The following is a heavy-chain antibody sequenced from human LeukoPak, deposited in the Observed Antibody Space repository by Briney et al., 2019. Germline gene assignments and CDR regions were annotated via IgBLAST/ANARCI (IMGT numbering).Heavy chain of an antibody. J-gene: IGHJ4*02. CDR3: AREAGLWFGELFKTSPFDY. V-gene: IGHV4-34*01. CDR1: GGSFSGYY. Sequence: SETLSLTCAVYGGSFSGYYWSWIRQPPGKGLEWIGEINHSGSTNYNPSLKSRVTISVDTSKNQFSLKLSSVTAADTAVYYCAREAGLWFGELFKTSPFDYWGQGTLVTVSS. D-gene: IGHD3-10*01. CDR2: INHSGST.